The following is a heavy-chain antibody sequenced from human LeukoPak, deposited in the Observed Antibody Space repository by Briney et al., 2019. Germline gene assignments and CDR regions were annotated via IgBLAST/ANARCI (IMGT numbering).Heavy chain of an antibody. Sequence: SETLSLTCTVSGYSISTGYYWDWIRQPPGKGLEWIGTFYHGGSTYYNPSLKSRVTISVDTSKNQFSLNLTSVTAADTAVYYCARGVGSGYTDYWGQGALVTVSS. CDR1: GYSISTGYY. CDR2: FYHGGST. D-gene: IGHD3-22*01. V-gene: IGHV4-38-2*02. CDR3: ARGVGSGYTDY. J-gene: IGHJ4*02.